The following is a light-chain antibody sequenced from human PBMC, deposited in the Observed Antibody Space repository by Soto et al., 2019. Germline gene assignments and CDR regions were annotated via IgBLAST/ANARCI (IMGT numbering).Light chain of an antibody. CDR1: QSVSGN. Sequence: EIVMTQSPATLSVSPGERATLSCRASQSVSGNLAWYQQKPGQAPRLLIFDSITRAPGIPSRFSGSGSGTEFTLTISSLQSEDFAVYYCQQSATFGQGTKVDI. CDR3: QQSAT. J-gene: IGKJ1*01. CDR2: DSI. V-gene: IGKV3-15*01.